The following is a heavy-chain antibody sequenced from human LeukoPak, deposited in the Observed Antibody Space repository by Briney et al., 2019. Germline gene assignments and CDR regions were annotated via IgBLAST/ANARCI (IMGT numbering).Heavy chain of an antibody. J-gene: IGHJ4*02. CDR3: ARDLSSTAFLDY. CDR1: GGSISSGGYY. CDR2: IYYSGST. V-gene: IGHV4-31*03. Sequence: PSETLSPTCTVSGGSISSGGYYWSWIRQHPGKGLEWIGYIYYSGSTYYNPSLKSRVTISVDTSKNQFSLKLSSVTAADTAVYYCARDLSSTAFLDYWGQGTLVTVSS. D-gene: IGHD2-21*02.